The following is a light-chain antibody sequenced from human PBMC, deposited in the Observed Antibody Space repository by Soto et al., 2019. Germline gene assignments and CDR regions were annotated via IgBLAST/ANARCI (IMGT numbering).Light chain of an antibody. Sequence: QSALTQPASVSGSPGQSITISCTGTSSDVGGYNYVSWYQQHPGKAPKLMIYDVSNRPSGVSNRFSGSKSVNTASLTISGLQADDEADYYCSSYTSSSTLGVFGGGTKLTGL. J-gene: IGLJ2*01. CDR1: SSDVGGYNY. CDR2: DVS. V-gene: IGLV2-14*01. CDR3: SSYTSSSTLGV.